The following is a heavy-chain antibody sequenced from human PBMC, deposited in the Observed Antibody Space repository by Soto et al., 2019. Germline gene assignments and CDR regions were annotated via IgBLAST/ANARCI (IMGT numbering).Heavy chain of an antibody. Sequence: KESGASVKVSCKASGYTFTSYAMHWVRQAPGQRLEWMGWINAGNGNTKYSQKFQGRVTITRDTSASTAYMELSSLRSEDTAVYYCARDPAWSTDYGMDVWGQGTTVTVSS. CDR2: INAGNGNT. CDR1: GYTFTSYA. D-gene: IGHD1-26*01. V-gene: IGHV1-3*01. J-gene: IGHJ6*02. CDR3: ARDPAWSTDYGMDV.